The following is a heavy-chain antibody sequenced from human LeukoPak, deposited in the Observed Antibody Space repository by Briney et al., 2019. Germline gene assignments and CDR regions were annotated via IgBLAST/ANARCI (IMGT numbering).Heavy chain of an antibody. J-gene: IGHJ4*02. CDR2: ISGGGGST. D-gene: IGHD3-3*01. CDR3: AKDYLGYYRPFDY. Sequence: GGSLRLSCAASGFAFNNYAMNWVRQVPGKGLEWVSAISGGGGSTYHADSVKGRSTISRDNSKNTLYLQMNSLRAEDTAVYYCAKDYLGYYRPFDYWGQGILVTVSS. CDR1: GFAFNNYA. V-gene: IGHV3-23*01.